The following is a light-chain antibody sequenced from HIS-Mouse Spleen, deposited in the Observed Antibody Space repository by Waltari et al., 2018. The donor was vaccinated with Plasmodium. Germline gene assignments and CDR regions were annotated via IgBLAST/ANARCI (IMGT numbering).Light chain of an antibody. CDR3: QQLNSYPYT. Sequence: DIQLTQSPSFLSAPVGDRVTITCRASQGISSYLAWYQQKPAKAPKLLIYAASTLQSGVPSRFSGSGSGTEFTLTISSLQPEDFATYYCQQLNSYPYTFGQGTKLEIK. J-gene: IGKJ2*01. CDR1: QGISSY. V-gene: IGKV1-9*01. CDR2: AAS.